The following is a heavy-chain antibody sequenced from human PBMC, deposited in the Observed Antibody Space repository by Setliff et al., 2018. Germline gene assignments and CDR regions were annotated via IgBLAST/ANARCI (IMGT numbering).Heavy chain of an antibody. D-gene: IGHD4-17*01. CDR1: GFSLCTSGVG. V-gene: IGHV2-5*01. Sequence: PTLVNPTQTLTLTCTFSGFSLCTSGVGVGWIRQPPGKALEWLALIYWNDDKRYSPSLKSRLTITKDTSKNQVVLTMTNMDPVDTATYYCAHKYGDCVRYFQHWGQGTLVTVSS. J-gene: IGHJ1*01. CDR3: AHKYGDCVRYFQH. CDR2: IYWNDDK.